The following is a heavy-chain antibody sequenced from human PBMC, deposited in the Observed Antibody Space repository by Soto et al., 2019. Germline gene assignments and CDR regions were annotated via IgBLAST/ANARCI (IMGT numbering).Heavy chain of an antibody. CDR1: GGTFSSYA. J-gene: IGHJ6*02. V-gene: IGHV1-69*13. CDR3: ARSLYSSSSWDYGMDV. D-gene: IGHD6-6*01. Sequence: SVKVSCKASGGTFSSYAISWVRQAPGQGLEWMGGIISIFGTANYAQKFQGRVTITADESTSTAYMELSSLRSEDTAVYYCARSLYSSSSWDYGMDVWGQGTTVTVSS. CDR2: IISIFGTA.